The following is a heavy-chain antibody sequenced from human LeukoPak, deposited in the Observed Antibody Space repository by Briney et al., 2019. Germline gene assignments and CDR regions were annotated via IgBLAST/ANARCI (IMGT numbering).Heavy chain of an antibody. CDR1: GFSFGSFITYW. J-gene: IGHJ4*02. D-gene: IGHD4-23*01. CDR3: ARRGNGSSFDY. CDR2: IYPGDSDT. Sequence: AGEALKISCKAYGFSFGSFITYWVGPGRQMPGKGLESMWFIYPGDSDTRYSPSFQGPVTISADKSMDAAYLQWSSLKASDTAMYYCARRGNGSSFDYWGQGTLVTVSS. V-gene: IGHV5-51*01.